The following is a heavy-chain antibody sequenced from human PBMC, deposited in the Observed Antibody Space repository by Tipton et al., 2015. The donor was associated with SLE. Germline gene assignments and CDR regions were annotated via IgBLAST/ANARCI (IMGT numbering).Heavy chain of an antibody. V-gene: IGHV4-61*09. CDR1: GGSISSGSYY. D-gene: IGHD3-22*01. J-gene: IGHJ4*02. CDR3: GRAYYDSSGYYVDH. CDR2: IYTSGST. Sequence: TLSLTCTVSGGSISSGSYYWRWIRQPAGKGLAWIGHIYTSGSTYYNPSLKSLVTTSVDTSRNHFSLNLNSVTAADTAVYYCGRAYYDSSGYYVDHWGQGTLVTVSS.